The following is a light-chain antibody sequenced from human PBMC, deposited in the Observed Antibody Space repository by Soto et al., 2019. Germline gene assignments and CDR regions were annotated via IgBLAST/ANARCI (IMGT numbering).Light chain of an antibody. CDR2: GAS. J-gene: IGKJ1*01. Sequence: EIVMTQSPATLSVSPGEGATLSCRASQSISSNYLAWYQQKPGQAPRLLIYGASSRATGIPDRFSGSGSATDFTLTISDVQPEDFALYYCHQRQSWPRTFGQGTKVDIK. CDR1: QSISSNY. CDR3: HQRQSWPRT. V-gene: IGKV3D-20*02.